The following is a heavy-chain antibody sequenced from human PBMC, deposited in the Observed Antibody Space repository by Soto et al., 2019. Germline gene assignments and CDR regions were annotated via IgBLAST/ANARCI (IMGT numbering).Heavy chain of an antibody. J-gene: IGHJ3*01. Sequence: EVQLVESGGGLVQPGGSLTLSCAASGFTFSTYWIHWVRQAPGKELVWVSRINADGTYRSYADSVRGRLTISRDNAKNTVYLQMNSLRGEDTAVSYCAREVWDQGGNTDSFDVWCQGTMVTVSS. CDR2: INADGTYR. D-gene: IGHD3-16*01. V-gene: IGHV3-74*01. CDR1: GFTFSTYW. CDR3: AREVWDQGGNTDSFDV.